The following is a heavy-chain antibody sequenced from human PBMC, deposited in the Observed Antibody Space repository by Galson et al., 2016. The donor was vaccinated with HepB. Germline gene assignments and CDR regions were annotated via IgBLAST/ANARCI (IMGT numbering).Heavy chain of an antibody. CDR2: IRPSTDDT. V-gene: IGHV1-18*01. J-gene: IGHJ4*02. CDR1: GYTFSTYG. Sequence: SVKVSCKASGYTFSTYGITWVRQAPGQGLEWMGWIRPSTDDTTYAEQFHGKVRMSADTTTRTAYMNLWSLTSDDTAVYYCARHRLAVGATELDSRGQGTLVIVAS. D-gene: IGHD1-26*01. CDR3: ARHRLAVGATELDS.